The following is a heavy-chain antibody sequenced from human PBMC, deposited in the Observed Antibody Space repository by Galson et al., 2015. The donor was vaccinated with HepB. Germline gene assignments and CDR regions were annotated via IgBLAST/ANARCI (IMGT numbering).Heavy chain of an antibody. CDR2: FRHAGGIT. Sequence: SLRLSCAASGFTFGSYCMTWVRQAPGKRLEWVASFRHAGGITYYSDSVKGRFTISRDNSKSTLSLQMNSLRAEDSAIYFCARDGASTVTTDWYFDLWGRGTLVTVSS. J-gene: IGHJ2*01. V-gene: IGHV3-23*01. D-gene: IGHD4-17*01. CDR1: GFTFGSYC. CDR3: ARDGASTVTTDWYFDL.